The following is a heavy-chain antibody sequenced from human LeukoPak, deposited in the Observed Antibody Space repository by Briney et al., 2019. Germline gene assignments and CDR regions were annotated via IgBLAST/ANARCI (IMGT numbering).Heavy chain of an antibody. CDR2: IYSGGST. CDR3: ARDGYSGYDLEDY. J-gene: IGHJ4*02. V-gene: IGHV3-53*01. D-gene: IGHD5-12*01. CDR1: GFTVSSNY. Sequence: GGSLRLSCAASGFTVSSNYMSWVRQAPGKGLEWVSVIYSGGSTYYADSVKGRFTISRDNSKNTLYLQMNSLRAEDTAVYYCARDGYSGYDLEDYWGQGTLVTVSS.